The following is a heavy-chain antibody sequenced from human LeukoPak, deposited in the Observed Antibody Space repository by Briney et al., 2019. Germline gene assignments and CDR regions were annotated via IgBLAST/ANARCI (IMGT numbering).Heavy chain of an antibody. V-gene: IGHV3-21*01. CDR1: GFTFSSYS. Sequence: GGSLRLSCAASGFTFSSYSMNWVRQAPGKGLEWVSSISSSNNYIYYADSVKGRFTISRDNARNSLYLQMDSLRAEDTALYYCARDQNSSSWYDYWGQGTLVTLSS. CDR3: ARDQNSSSWYDY. CDR2: ISSSNNYI. D-gene: IGHD6-13*01. J-gene: IGHJ4*02.